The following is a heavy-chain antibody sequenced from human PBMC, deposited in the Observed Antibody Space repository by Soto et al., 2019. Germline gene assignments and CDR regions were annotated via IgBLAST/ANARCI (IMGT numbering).Heavy chain of an antibody. CDR2: INPNSGGT. Sequence: GASVKVSCKASGYTFTGYYMHWVRQAPGQGLEWMGWINPNSGGTNYAQKFQGWVTMTRDTSISTAYMELSRLRSDDTAVYYCARSSDIVLVPAAMVLDDWGQGTLVTVSS. V-gene: IGHV1-2*04. J-gene: IGHJ4*02. D-gene: IGHD2-2*01. CDR3: ARSSDIVLVPAAMVLDD. CDR1: GYTFTGYY.